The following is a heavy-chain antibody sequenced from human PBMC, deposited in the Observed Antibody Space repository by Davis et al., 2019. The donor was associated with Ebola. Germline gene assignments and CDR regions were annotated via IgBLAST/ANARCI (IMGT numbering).Heavy chain of an antibody. CDR1: GYTFTSYD. Sequence: AASVKVSCKASGYTFTSYDINWVRQATGQGLEWMGWMNPNSGNTGYAQKFQGRVTMTRNTSISTAYMELSSLRSEDTAVFYCAKDTVDIPVINYYGMDVWGQGTTVTVSS. CDR3: AKDTVDIPVINYYGMDV. D-gene: IGHD5-12*01. CDR2: MNPNSGNT. J-gene: IGHJ6*02. V-gene: IGHV1-8*01.